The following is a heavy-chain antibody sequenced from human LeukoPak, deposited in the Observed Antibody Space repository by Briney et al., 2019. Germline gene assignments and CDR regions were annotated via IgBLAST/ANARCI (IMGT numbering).Heavy chain of an antibody. V-gene: IGHV3-11*01. Sequence: PGGSLRLSCAASGFTFSDYYMSWIRQAPGKGVEWVSYTSSSGSTMYYADSVKGRFTISRDNAKNSLYLQMNSLRAEDTAVYYCARVRLRVGATGIDYWGQGTLVTVSS. CDR1: GFTFSDYY. CDR3: ARVRLRVGATGIDY. CDR2: TSSSGSTM. J-gene: IGHJ4*02. D-gene: IGHD1-26*01.